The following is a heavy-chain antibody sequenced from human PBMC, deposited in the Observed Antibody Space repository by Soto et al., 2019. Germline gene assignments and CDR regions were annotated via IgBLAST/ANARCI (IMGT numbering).Heavy chain of an antibody. CDR2: ISYDGSNK. CDR1: GFTFSSYG. V-gene: IGHV3-30*18. J-gene: IGHJ6*02. D-gene: IGHD2-15*01. Sequence: GGSLRLSCAASGFTFSSYGMHWVRQAPGKGLEWVAVISYDGSNKYYADSVKGRFTISRDNSKNTLYLQMNSLRAEDTAVYYCAKDFYCSGGSCYFFSVNPYYYYGMDVWGQGTTVTVSS. CDR3: AKDFYCSGGSCYFFSVNPYYYYGMDV.